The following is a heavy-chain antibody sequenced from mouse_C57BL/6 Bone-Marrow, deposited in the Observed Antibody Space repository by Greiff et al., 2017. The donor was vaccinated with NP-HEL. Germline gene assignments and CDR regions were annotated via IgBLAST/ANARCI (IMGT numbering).Heavy chain of an antibody. J-gene: IGHJ1*03. CDR2: IYPGDGDT. D-gene: IGHD2-4*01. CDR1: GYAFSSSW. Sequence: QVQLQQSGPELVKPGASVKISCKASGYAFSSSWMNWVKQRPGKGLEWIGRIYPGDGDTNYNGKFKGKATLTADKSSSTAYMRLSSLTSEDSAVYFCARSLYYDYPYWYFDVWGTGTTVTVSS. V-gene: IGHV1-82*01. CDR3: ARSLYYDYPYWYFDV.